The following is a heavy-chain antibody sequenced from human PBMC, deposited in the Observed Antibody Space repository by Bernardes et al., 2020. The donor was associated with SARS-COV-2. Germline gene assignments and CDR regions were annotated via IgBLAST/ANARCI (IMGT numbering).Heavy chain of an antibody. CDR3: ARDYEYCSSTSCYSEFDY. J-gene: IGHJ4*02. CDR1: GYTFTGYY. V-gene: IGHV1-2*02. Sequence: ASVKVSCKASGYTFTGYYMHWVRQAPGQGLEWMGWINPNSGGTNYAQKFQGRVTMTRDTSISTAYMELSRLRSDDTAVYYCARDYEYCSSTSCYSEFDYWGQGTLVTVSS. CDR2: INPNSGGT. D-gene: IGHD2-2*01.